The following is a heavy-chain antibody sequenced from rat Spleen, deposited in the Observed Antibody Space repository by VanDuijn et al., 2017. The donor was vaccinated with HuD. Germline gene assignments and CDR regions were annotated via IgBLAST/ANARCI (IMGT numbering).Heavy chain of an antibody. CDR2: MWSGGST. Sequence: QVQLKESGPGLVQPSETLSLTCTVSGFSLTSYNVHWVRQPPGNGLEWMGVMWSGGSTDYKSALKSRLSIRRDTSKNQVFLKMNSLQSEDTTTYYCARDGGVFDYWGQGVMVTVSS. J-gene: IGHJ2*01. D-gene: IGHD4-3*01. V-gene: IGHV2-45*01. CDR3: ARDGGVFDY. CDR1: GFSLTSYN.